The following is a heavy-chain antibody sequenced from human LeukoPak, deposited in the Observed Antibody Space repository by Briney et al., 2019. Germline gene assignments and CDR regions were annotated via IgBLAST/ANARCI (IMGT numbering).Heavy chain of an antibody. V-gene: IGHV4-4*07. Sequence: PSETLSLTCTVSGGSISSYYWSWIRQPAGKGLEWIGRIYTSGSTNYNPSLKSRVTMSIDTSKNEFSLKLNSVTAADTAIYYCATANRSLDYFDYWGQGTLVTVST. J-gene: IGHJ4*02. CDR1: GGSISSYY. CDR3: ATANRSLDYFDY. CDR2: IYTSGST.